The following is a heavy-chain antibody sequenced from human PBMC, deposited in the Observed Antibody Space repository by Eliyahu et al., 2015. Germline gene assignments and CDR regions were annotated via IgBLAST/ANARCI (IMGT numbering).Heavy chain of an antibody. V-gene: IGHV3-53*01. CDR2: LYSGGKT. CDR1: GFTVSSTY. Sequence: EVXVVESGGGLIXPGGSLRLSCAXSGFTVSSTYMSWVRQAPGKGLEWVSVLYSGGKTYYADSVRGRFTISRDNSMNTLYLQMNGLRADDTALYYCARDPDLRHYFDYWGQGALVAVSS. J-gene: IGHJ4*02. CDR3: ARDPDLRHYFDY. D-gene: IGHD1-14*01.